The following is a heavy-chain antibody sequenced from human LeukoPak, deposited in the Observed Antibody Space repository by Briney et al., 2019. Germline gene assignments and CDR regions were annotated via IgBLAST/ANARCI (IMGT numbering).Heavy chain of an antibody. V-gene: IGHV3-30*01. Sequence: GGSLRLSCAASGFTFSSYAMHWVRQVPGKGLEWVAVISYDGSNKYYADSVKGRFTISRDNSKNTLYLQMNSLRAEDTAVYYCARDRGYSYGYGLDYWGQGTLVTVSS. CDR1: GFTFSSYA. D-gene: IGHD5-18*01. CDR3: ARDRGYSYGYGLDY. J-gene: IGHJ4*02. CDR2: ISYDGSNK.